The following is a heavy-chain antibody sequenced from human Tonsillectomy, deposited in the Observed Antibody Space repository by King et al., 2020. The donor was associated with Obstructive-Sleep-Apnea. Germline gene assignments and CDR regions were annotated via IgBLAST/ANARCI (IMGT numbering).Heavy chain of an antibody. V-gene: IGHV1-2*02. D-gene: IGHD3-10*01. CDR3: ARDMSAYDSSSPAY. CDR1: GYTFTGYY. Sequence: QLVQSGAEVKKPGASVKVSCKASGYTFTGYYIHWVRQAPGQGLEWMGWISPNSGATQYAQKFQDRVTMTRDTSISTAYMDLSRLRSDDRAIYYCARDMSAYDSSSPAYWGQGTLVTVSS. CDR2: ISPNSGAT. J-gene: IGHJ4*02.